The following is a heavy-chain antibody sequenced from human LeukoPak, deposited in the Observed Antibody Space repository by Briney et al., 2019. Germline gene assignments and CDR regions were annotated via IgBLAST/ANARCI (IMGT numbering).Heavy chain of an antibody. CDR1: GSTFSSFA. CDR3: VREGSVNTFDI. CDR2: ISADGTNT. V-gene: IGHV3-64D*06. D-gene: IGHD2-15*01. Sequence: GGSLRLSCSASGSTFSSFAMHWGRQAPGKGLKSASAISADGTNTYYADSVKGRFTISRDNSKNSLYLQMSSLRVEDTAVYYCVREGSVNTFDIWGQGTVVTVSS. J-gene: IGHJ3*02.